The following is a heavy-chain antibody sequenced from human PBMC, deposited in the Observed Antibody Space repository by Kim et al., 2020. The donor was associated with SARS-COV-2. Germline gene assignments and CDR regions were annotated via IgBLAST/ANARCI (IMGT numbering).Heavy chain of an antibody. CDR3: TSGAYWDGDVNH. D-gene: IGHD2-8*02. J-gene: IGHJ5*02. CDR2: T. V-gene: IGHV3-66*01. Sequence: TYHPDPRGGRFVISRDNSNNMLLLQMSSLRAEDTAVYYCTSGAYWDGDVNHWGQGTLVTVSS.